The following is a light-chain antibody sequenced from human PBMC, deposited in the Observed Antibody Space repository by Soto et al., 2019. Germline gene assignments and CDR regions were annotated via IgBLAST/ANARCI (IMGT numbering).Light chain of an antibody. V-gene: IGLV2-11*01. CDR1: SSDVGGYDF. CDR3: SSYARSYILRV. J-gene: IGLJ3*02. CDR2: DVT. Sequence: QSALTQPRSVSGSPGQSVTLSCTGTSSDVGGYDFVSWYQQYPGKAPKLIIYDVTKRTSGVPDRFSGSKSGNSASLTISGLQAEDVADYYCSSYARSYILRVFGGGTKLTVL.